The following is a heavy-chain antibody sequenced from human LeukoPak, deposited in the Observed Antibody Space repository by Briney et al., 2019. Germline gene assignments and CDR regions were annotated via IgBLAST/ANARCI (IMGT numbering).Heavy chain of an antibody. CDR2: IYYTGST. V-gene: IGHV4-30-4*01. J-gene: IGHJ4*02. D-gene: IGHD6-19*01. Sequence: CTXXGGXXXSGDYYWSWIRQPPGKGLEWIGYIYYTGSTYYNPSLKSRVTISVDTSKNQFSLKLSSVTAADTAVYYCARQKRNSSGWYGDYWGQGTLVTVSS. CDR3: ARQKRNSSGWYGDY. CDR1: GGXXXSGDYY.